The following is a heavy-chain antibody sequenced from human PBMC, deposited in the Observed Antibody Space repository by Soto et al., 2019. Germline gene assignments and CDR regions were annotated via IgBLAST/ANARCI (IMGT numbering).Heavy chain of an antibody. V-gene: IGHV1-18*01. CDR3: ARDRSMYYGMDV. Sequence: ASVKVSCKATGYTFTSFGISWVRQAPGQGLEWMGWISAYNGNTNYAQKLQGRVTMTTDTSTSTAYMELRSLTSDDTAVYYCARDRSMYYGMDVWGQGTKVTVSS. CDR1: GYTFTSFG. D-gene: IGHD2-8*01. CDR2: ISAYNGNT. J-gene: IGHJ6*02.